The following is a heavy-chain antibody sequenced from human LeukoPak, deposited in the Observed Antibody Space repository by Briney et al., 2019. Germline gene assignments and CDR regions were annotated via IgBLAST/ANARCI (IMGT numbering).Heavy chain of an antibody. CDR3: AREVGVSGYSGYDPVDY. D-gene: IGHD5-12*01. Sequence: ASVKVSCKASGYTFTSYYIHWVRQAPGQGLEWMGWINPNSGGTNYAQKFQGRVTMTRDTSISAAYMELSRLRSDDTAVYYCAREVGVSGYSGYDPVDYWGQGTLVTVSS. CDR2: INPNSGGT. V-gene: IGHV1-2*02. J-gene: IGHJ4*02. CDR1: GYTFTSYY.